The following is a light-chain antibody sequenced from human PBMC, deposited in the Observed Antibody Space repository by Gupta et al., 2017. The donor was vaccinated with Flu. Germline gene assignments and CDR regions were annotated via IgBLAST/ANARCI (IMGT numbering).Light chain of an antibody. V-gene: IGKV1-5*03. J-gene: IGKJ2*01. CDR1: ESIRNW. Sequence: PTTLSASVGDRVTISCRASESIRNWLAWYQQKAGKATNLLIYMASRVESRVPSRISGSGYGTEFTLTISSRQPEDSAIYYCQQENNYLGTFGQGTKVEIK. CDR2: MAS. CDR3: QQENNYLGT.